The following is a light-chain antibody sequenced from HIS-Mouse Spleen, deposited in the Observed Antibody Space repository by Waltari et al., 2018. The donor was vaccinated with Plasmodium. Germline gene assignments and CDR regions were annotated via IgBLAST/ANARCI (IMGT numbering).Light chain of an antibody. CDR1: QSVSNN. V-gene: IGKV3-15*01. Sequence: EIVMTQSPATLSVSPGERAPLPCRASQSVSNNLAWYLQKPGQAPRLLIYGASTRATGIPARFSGSGSGTEFTLTISSLQSEDFAVYYCQQYNNWSFTFGPGTKVDIK. CDR2: GAS. CDR3: QQYNNWSFT. J-gene: IGKJ3*01.